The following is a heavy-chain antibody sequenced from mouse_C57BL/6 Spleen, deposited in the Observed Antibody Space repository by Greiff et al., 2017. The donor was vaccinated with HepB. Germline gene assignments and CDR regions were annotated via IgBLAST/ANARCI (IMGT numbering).Heavy chain of an antibody. Sequence: QVQLQQPGAELVRPGASVKLSCKASGYTFTSYWMHWVKQRPGQGLEWIGLIDPSDSYTNYNHKFKGKATLTVDTSSSTAYMQLSSLTSEDSAVYYCATYYYGSLYYFDYWGQGTTLTVSS. J-gene: IGHJ2*01. CDR2: IDPSDSYT. D-gene: IGHD1-1*01. CDR1: GYTFTSYW. CDR3: ATYYYGSLYYFDY. V-gene: IGHV1-59*01.